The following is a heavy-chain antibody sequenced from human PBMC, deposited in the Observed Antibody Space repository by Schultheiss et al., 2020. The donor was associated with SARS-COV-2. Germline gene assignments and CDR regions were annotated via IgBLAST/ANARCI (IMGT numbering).Heavy chain of an antibody. V-gene: IGHV4-34*01. J-gene: IGHJ3*02. CDR1: GGSFSGYY. CDR3: AVDSSGYLDAFDI. D-gene: IGHD3-22*01. Sequence: SETLSLTCAVSGGSFSGYYWSWIRQPPGKGLEWIGEINHSGSTNYNPSLKSRVTISVDTSKNQFSLKLSSVTAADTAVYYCAVDSSGYLDAFDIWGQGTMVTVSS. CDR2: INHSGST.